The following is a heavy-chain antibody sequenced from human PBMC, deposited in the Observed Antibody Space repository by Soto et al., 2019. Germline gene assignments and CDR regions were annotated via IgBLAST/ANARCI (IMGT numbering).Heavy chain of an antibody. CDR3: ARGDSTDCSNGVCSFFYNHDMDV. V-gene: IGHV1-2*04. Sequence: ASVKVSCKASGYSFTDYHIHWVRQAPGQGLEWLGRINPKSGGTSTAQKFQGWVTMTTDTSISTASMELTRLTSDDSAIYYCARGDSTDCSNGVCSFFYNHDMDVWGQGTTVTVSS. J-gene: IGHJ6*02. CDR2: INPKSGGT. CDR1: GYSFTDYH. D-gene: IGHD2-8*01.